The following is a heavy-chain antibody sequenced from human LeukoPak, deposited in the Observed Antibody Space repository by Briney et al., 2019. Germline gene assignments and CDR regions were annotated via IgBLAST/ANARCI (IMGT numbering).Heavy chain of an antibody. Sequence: GGSLRLSCGAYAFTFTNHAMQWVRQAPGKGLEYVSAISGNGGSTYYANSVKGRFTISRDNSKNTVYLQMDSLRAEGMAVYYCARAGVIRYVAWLINYYMDVWGKGTTVTVSS. J-gene: IGHJ6*03. CDR1: AFTFTNHA. V-gene: IGHV3-64*01. CDR3: ARAGVIRYVAWLINYYMDV. D-gene: IGHD3-9*01. CDR2: ISGNGGST.